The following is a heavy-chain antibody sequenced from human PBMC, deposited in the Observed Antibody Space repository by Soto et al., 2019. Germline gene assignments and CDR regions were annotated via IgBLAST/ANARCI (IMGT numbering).Heavy chain of an antibody. Sequence: ASVKVSCKASGYTFSNYYIHWVRQAPGQGLEWMGIINPSGGSTTYAQKFQGRVTMTRDTSTSTVYMELNSLRSEDTAMYYCAKGRAAGTVLSLDWFDPWGQGTLVTVS. J-gene: IGHJ5*02. V-gene: IGHV1-46*01. CDR3: AKGRAAGTVLSLDWFDP. D-gene: IGHD6-13*01. CDR2: INPSGGST. CDR1: GYTFSNYY.